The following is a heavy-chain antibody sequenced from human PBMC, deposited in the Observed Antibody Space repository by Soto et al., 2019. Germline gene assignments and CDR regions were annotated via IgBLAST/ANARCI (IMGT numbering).Heavy chain of an antibody. CDR2: ISGSGGST. Sequence: EVQLLESGGGLVQPGGSLRLSCAASGFTFSSYAMSWVRQAPGKGLEWVSAISGSGGSTYYADSVKGRFTISRDNSKNTLYLQMNSLRAEDTAVYYCAKSLSTTVTYYYYYGMDVWGQGTTVTVSS. CDR3: AKSLSTTVTYYYYYGMDV. V-gene: IGHV3-23*01. D-gene: IGHD4-17*01. J-gene: IGHJ6*02. CDR1: GFTFSSYA.